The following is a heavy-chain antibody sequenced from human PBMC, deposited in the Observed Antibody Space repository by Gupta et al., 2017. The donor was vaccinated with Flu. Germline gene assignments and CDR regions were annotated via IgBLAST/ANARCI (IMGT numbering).Heavy chain of an antibody. Sequence: EVQLLESGGGFVQPGGSLRLSCAASGFSFSSYAMRWVRQAPGKGLEWVSTIGGRVTTYYADSVKGRFTISRDNSKSTLYLQLNNLRAEDTAIYYCAKGSLAADSFYFDYWGQGTLVTVSS. CDR1: GFSFSSYA. CDR2: IGGRVTT. D-gene: IGHD3-9*01. J-gene: IGHJ4*02. CDR3: AKGSLAADSFYFDY. V-gene: IGHV3-23*01.